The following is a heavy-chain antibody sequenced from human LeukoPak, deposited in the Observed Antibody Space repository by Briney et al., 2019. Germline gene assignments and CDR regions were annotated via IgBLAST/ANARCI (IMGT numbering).Heavy chain of an antibody. V-gene: IGHV4-59*01. CDR3: AREEASAADY. CDR2: IYYSGST. D-gene: IGHD6-13*01. CDR1: GGSISSYY. J-gene: IGHJ4*02. Sequence: PSETLSLTCTVSGGSISSYYWSWIRQPPGKGLEWIGYIYYSGSTNYNPSLKSRVTISVDTSKNQFSLKLSSVTAADTAVYFCAREEASAADYWGQGTLVTVSS.